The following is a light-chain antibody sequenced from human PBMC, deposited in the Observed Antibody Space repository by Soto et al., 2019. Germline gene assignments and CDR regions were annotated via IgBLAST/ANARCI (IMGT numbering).Light chain of an antibody. CDR1: QSVSSSY. CDR2: ATS. V-gene: IGKV3-20*01. Sequence: EIVLTQSPGTLSLSPGERATLSCRASQSVSSSYLAWYQQKPGTVPKLLIYATSNLQSGVPSRFSGRGFGTDFTLTISSLQPEDFATYYCQQSFTTPSFGQGTRLEI. J-gene: IGKJ5*01. CDR3: QQSFTTPS.